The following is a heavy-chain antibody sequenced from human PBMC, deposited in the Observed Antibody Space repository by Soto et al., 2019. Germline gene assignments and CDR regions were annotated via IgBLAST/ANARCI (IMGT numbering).Heavy chain of an antibody. CDR1: GYTFTGYY. D-gene: IGHD3-22*01. V-gene: IGHV1-2*02. Sequence: GASVKVSCKASGYTFTGYYMHWVRQAPGQGLEWMGWINPNSGGTNYADSVKGRFTISRDNSKNTLYLQMNSLRAEDTAVYYCAREAAYYYDSSGYYPDYWGQGTLVTVSS. CDR2: INPNSGGT. CDR3: AREAAYYYDSSGYYPDY. J-gene: IGHJ4*02.